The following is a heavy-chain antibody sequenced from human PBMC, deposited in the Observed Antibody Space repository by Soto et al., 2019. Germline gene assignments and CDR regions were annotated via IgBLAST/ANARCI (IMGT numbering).Heavy chain of an antibody. V-gene: IGHV3-30*18. J-gene: IGHJ4*02. CDR2: ISYDGSNK. CDR1: GFTFSSYG. D-gene: IGHD6-13*01. CDR3: AKDREQQLVRPYYFDY. Sequence: GGSLRLSCAASGFTFSSYGMHWVRQAPGKGLEWVAVISYDGSNKYYADSVKGRFTISRDNSKNTLYLQMNSLRAEDTAVYYCAKDREQQLVRPYYFDYWGQGTLVTVSS.